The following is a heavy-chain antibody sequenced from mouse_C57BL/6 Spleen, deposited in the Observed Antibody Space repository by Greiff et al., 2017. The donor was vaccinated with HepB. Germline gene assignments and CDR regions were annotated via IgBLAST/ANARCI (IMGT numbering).Heavy chain of an antibody. J-gene: IGHJ3*01. V-gene: IGHV5-9*01. CDR3: ARQDYYGSSYWFAY. D-gene: IGHD1-1*01. Sequence: EVKLVESGGGLVKPGGSLKLSCAASGFTFSSYTMSWVRQTPEKRLEWVATISGGGGNTYYPDSVKGRFTISRDNAKNTLYLQMSSLRSEDTALYYCARQDYYGSSYWFAYWGQGTLVTVSA. CDR2: ISGGGGNT. CDR1: GFTFSSYT.